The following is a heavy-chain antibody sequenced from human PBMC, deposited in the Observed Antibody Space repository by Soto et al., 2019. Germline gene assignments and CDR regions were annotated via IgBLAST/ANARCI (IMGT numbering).Heavy chain of an antibody. CDR1: GDSISDYFY. D-gene: IGHD3-10*01. CDR2: IYTDGTT. CDR3: AREVRGGFTGIFDQ. Sequence: QVQLQGSGPGQVKPSETLSLTYTVSGDSISDYFYWSWIRQPAGKGLEWIGRIYTDGTTKYNPSLKSRATLSLDKTKHQFSLRLRSVTAADTAVYYFAREVRGGFTGIFDQWGRGYRVTVSS. V-gene: IGHV4-4*07. J-gene: IGHJ4*02.